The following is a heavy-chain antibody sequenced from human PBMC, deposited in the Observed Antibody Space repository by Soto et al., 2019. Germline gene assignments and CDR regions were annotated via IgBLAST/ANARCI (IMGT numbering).Heavy chain of an antibody. J-gene: IGHJ4*02. CDR1: GGSISSYY. CDR2: IYYSGST. D-gene: IGHD3-16*01. V-gene: IGHV4-59*01. Sequence: QVQLQESGPGLVKPSETLSLTCTVSGGSISSYYWSWIRQPPGKGLEWIGYIYYSGSTNYNPSLKSRVTISVDTSKNQFSLKLSSVTAADTAVYYCARGGNGFDYWGQGTLVTVSS. CDR3: ARGGNGFDY.